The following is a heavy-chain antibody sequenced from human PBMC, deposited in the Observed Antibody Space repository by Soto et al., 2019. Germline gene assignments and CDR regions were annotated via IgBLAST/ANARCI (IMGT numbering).Heavy chain of an antibody. J-gene: IGHJ4*02. V-gene: IGHV3-33*01. CDR1: GFTFSSYG. Sequence: GGSLRLSCAASGFTFSSYGMHWVRQAPGKGLEWVAVIWYDGSNKYYADSVKGRFTISRDNSKNTLYLQMNSLRAEDTAVYYCAREGAPYGDYRRYPGGIFDYWGQGTLVTVSS. CDR3: AREGAPYGDYRRYPGGIFDY. CDR2: IWYDGSNK. D-gene: IGHD4-17*01.